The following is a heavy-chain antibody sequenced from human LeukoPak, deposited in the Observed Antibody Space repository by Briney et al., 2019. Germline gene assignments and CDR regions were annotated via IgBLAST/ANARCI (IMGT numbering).Heavy chain of an antibody. D-gene: IGHD3-10*01. CDR2: MNPNSGNT. J-gene: IGHJ6*02. Sequence: GASVTVSCKASGYTFTSYDINWVRQATGQGLEWMGWMNPNSGNTGYAQKFQGRVTMTRNTYISTAYMELSSLRSEDTAVYYCAGITMVRGVIDPDYYYGMDVWGQGTTVTVSS. V-gene: IGHV1-8*01. CDR1: GYTFTSYD. CDR3: AGITMVRGVIDPDYYYGMDV.